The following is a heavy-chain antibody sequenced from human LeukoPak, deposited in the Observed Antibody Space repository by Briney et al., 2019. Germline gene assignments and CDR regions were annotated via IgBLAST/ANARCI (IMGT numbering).Heavy chain of an antibody. V-gene: IGHV1-18*01. Sequence: ASVKVSCKPSGYTFNTYGITWVRQAPGQGLEWMGWISPYNGNTNYAQKFQGRVTLTTDTSTSTAYMELRSLRSDDTAVYYCVRDLGPRGIISPQGYWGQGTLVTVSS. CDR3: VRDLGPRGIISPQGY. CDR2: ISPYNGNT. CDR1: GYTFNTYG. J-gene: IGHJ4*02. D-gene: IGHD5-24*01.